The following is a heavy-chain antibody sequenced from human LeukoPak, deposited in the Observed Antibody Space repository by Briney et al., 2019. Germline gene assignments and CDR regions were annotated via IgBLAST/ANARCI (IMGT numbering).Heavy chain of an antibody. Sequence: ASVKVSCKVSGYTLTELSMHWVRQAPGKGPEWMGGFDPEDGETIYAQKFQGRVTMTEDTSTDTAYMELSSLRSEDTAVYYCATGNYDFWSGYGPPILRYYYYYMDVWGKGTTVTVSS. CDR3: ATGNYDFWSGYGPPILRYYYYYMDV. CDR2: FDPEDGET. V-gene: IGHV1-24*01. J-gene: IGHJ6*03. D-gene: IGHD3-3*01. CDR1: GYTLTELS.